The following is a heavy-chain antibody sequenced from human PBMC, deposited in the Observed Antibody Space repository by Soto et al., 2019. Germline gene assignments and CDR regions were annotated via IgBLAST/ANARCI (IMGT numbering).Heavy chain of an antibody. J-gene: IGHJ4*02. V-gene: IGHV4-4*08. CDR3: ARLVEATKIDC. Sequence: VQLQESGPGLVKPSETLSLTCTVSGGFINGYYWSWIRQPPGKGLEWIGYIYSLGDTNYNPSLKSRVTISLDTSKTQFSLKVSSVTAADTAVYYCARLVEATKIDCWGQGTLVTVSS. CDR2: IYSLGDT. CDR1: GGFINGYY. D-gene: IGHD1-26*01.